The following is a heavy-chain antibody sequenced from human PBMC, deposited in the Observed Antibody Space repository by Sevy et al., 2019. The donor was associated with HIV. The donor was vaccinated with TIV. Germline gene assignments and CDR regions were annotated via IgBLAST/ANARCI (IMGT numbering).Heavy chain of an antibody. CDR3: TRFVGYCSGGRCSIIDF. J-gene: IGHJ4*02. CDR2: ISYNGRNQ. CDR1: GFSLSDHA. Sequence: GGALRLSCAASGFSLSDHAVSWVRQTPGKGLEWLAVISYNGRNQYYAYSVKGRFTISKVDSKNTLYLQLNSLRAEDTAVYYCTRFVGYCSGGRCSIIDFWGQGTLVTVSS. D-gene: IGHD2-15*01. V-gene: IGHV3-30*04.